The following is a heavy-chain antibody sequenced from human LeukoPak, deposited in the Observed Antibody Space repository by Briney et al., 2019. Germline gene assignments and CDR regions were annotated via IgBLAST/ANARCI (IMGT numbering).Heavy chain of an antibody. V-gene: IGHV4-59*12. D-gene: IGHD2-2*01. CDR3: ARVSESSTSHFDY. CDR2: IYHSGST. CDR1: GGSISSYY. J-gene: IGHJ4*02. Sequence: SETLSLTCTVSGGSISSYYWSWIRQPPGKGLEWIGYIYHSGSTYYNPSLKSRVTISVDRSKNQFPLKLSSVTAADTAVYYCARVSESSTSHFDYWGQGTLVTVSS.